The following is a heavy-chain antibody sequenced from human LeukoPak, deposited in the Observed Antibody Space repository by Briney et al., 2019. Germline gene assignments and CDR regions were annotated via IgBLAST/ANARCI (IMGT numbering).Heavy chain of an antibody. CDR1: GGSISSSSYY. CDR3: ARGYGYNSDY. Sequence: PSETLSLTCTVSGGSISSSSYYWGWIRQPPGKGLEWIGSIYYSGSTYYTPSLKSRVTISVDTSKNQFSLRLSSVTAADTAVYYCARGYGYNSDYWGQGTLVTVSS. CDR2: IYYSGST. J-gene: IGHJ4*02. V-gene: IGHV4-39*07. D-gene: IGHD5-24*01.